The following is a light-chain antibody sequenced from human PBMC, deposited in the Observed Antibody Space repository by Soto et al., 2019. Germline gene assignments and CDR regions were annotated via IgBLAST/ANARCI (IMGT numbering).Light chain of an antibody. V-gene: IGLV2-23*01. CDR3: CSYIRSGTFWV. CDR1: SSDVGTHNL. J-gene: IGLJ3*02. Sequence: QSALTQPASVSGSPGQSITISCTETSSDVGTHNLVSWFQQHPGKAPKLIIYGDIKRPSGVSDRFSGSRSGNTASLTVSGVQAEDEADYFCCSYIRSGTFWVFGGGTKVTVL. CDR2: GDI.